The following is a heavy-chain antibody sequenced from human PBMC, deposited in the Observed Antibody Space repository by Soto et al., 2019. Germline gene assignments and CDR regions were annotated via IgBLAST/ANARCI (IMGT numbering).Heavy chain of an antibody. Sequence: QVQLQQWGAGLLKPSETLSLTCAVYGGSFSGYYWSWIRQPPGKGLEWIGEINHSGSTNYNPSLKRRDTISVDTSKNQFALKLSSVTAADTAVYYCARGRYCSSTSCYYNWFDPWGQGTLVTVSS. V-gene: IGHV4-34*01. CDR1: GGSFSGYY. D-gene: IGHD2-2*01. CDR3: ARGRYCSSTSCYYNWFDP. CDR2: INHSGST. J-gene: IGHJ5*02.